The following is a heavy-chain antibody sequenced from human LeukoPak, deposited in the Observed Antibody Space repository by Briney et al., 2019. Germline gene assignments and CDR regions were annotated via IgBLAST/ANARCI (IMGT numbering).Heavy chain of an antibody. CDR2: INVDGSVK. V-gene: IGHV3-74*01. CDR1: GFTFSNYW. J-gene: IGHJ4*02. CDR3: VRDLILVDTPGDDFDY. D-gene: IGHD4-23*01. Sequence: GGSLKLSCAASGFTFSNYWMHWVRQVPGKGLVWVSRINVDGSVKSYADSVKGRFTISRDNAKNTVSLQMNSLRAEDTAVYYCVRDLILVDTPGDDFDYWGQGALVTVSS.